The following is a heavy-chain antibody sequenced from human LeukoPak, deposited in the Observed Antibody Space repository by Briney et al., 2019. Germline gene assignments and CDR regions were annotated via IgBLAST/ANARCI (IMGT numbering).Heavy chain of an antibody. CDR3: ARRYYQTNVYDRHFDS. D-gene: IGHD3-16*01. CDR2: INDDGSIT. J-gene: IGHJ4*02. CDR1: GFTFSDDW. V-gene: IGHV3-74*01. Sequence: GCSLRLSCAASGFTFSDDWMHLVRQAPGKGLVWVARINDDGSITTYAESVRGRFTISRDNAKRTLYLQMNSLGVEDTAVYFCARRYYQTNVYDRHFDSWGEGPLITVSS.